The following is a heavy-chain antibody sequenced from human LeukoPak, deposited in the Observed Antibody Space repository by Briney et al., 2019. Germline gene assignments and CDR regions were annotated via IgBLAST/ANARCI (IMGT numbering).Heavy chain of an antibody. Sequence: SETLSLTCTVSGGSISSSSYYWGGIRQPPGKGLEWIGSIYYSGSTYYNPSLKSRVTISVDTSKNQFSLKLSSVTAADTAVYYCAREQQLVLFYWGQGTLVTVSS. CDR2: IYYSGST. CDR1: GGSISSSSYY. D-gene: IGHD6-13*01. V-gene: IGHV4-39*02. J-gene: IGHJ4*02. CDR3: AREQQLVLFY.